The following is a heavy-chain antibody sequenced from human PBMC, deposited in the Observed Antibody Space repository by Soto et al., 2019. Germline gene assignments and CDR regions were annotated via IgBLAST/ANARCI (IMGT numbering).Heavy chain of an antibody. V-gene: IGHV1-2*04. CDR2: INPNSGGT. J-gene: IGHJ6*02. Sequence: KILASVKVSCKASGYTLTGYYMHWVRKAPGQGLEWMGWINPNSGGTNYEQKFQGWVTMTRDTSISTAYMELRRMKSDDTAVYYCARGLPTGYSYALYYYYYLMDVWGQGTTVTVSS. CDR1: GYTLTGYY. D-gene: IGHD5-18*01. CDR3: ARGLPTGYSYALYYYYYLMDV.